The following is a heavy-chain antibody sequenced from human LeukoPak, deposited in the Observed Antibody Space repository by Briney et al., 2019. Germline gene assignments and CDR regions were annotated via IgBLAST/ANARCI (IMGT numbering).Heavy chain of an antibody. D-gene: IGHD5-24*01. Sequence: GGSLRLSCEGFGLTFSRDWMSWVRQAPGKGLEWVANIKQDGGETYYADSVKGRFTISRDNPKNLLFLQINSLRVEDTAVYYCARETPRRGETRDGYRWGQGTVVTVSS. CDR2: IKQDGGET. CDR1: GLTFSRDW. V-gene: IGHV3-7*01. CDR3: ARETPRRGETRDGYR. J-gene: IGHJ4*02.